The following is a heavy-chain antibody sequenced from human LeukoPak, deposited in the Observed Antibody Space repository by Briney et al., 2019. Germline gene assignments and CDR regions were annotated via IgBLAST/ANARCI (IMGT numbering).Heavy chain of an antibody. CDR3: ARAMGVVVVITVPAFDY. D-gene: IGHD3-22*01. CDR1: GFTFSSYA. J-gene: IGHJ4*02. V-gene: IGHV3-30-3*01. Sequence: PGRSLRLSCAASGFTFSSYAMYWVRQAPGKGLEWVAVISYDGSSKYYADSEKGRFTISRDNAKNSLYLQMNSLRAEDTAVYYCARAMGVVVVITVPAFDYWGQGTLVTVSS. CDR2: ISYDGSSK.